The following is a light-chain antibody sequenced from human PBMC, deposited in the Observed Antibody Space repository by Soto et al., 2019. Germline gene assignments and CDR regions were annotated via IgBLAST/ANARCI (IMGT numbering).Light chain of an antibody. CDR2: EVS. J-gene: IGLJ1*01. Sequence: QSALTQPRSVSGSPGQSVTISCTGTSSDVGGYNYVSWYQQHPGKAPKLMIYEVSNRPSGVSNRFSGSKSGNTASLTISGLQAEDEADYYCSSYTSSSTLVVFGTGTKLTVL. V-gene: IGLV2-14*01. CDR1: SSDVGGYNY. CDR3: SSYTSSSTLVV.